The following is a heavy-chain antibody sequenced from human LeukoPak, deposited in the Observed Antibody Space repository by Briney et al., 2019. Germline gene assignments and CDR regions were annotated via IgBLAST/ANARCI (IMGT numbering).Heavy chain of an antibody. CDR3: ARDRGAATWFAP. V-gene: IGHV4-39*07. CDR2: TFSGGNA. D-gene: IGHD1-26*01. CDR1: GGSISSAIFY. Sequence: PSETLSLICSVSGGSISSAIFYWGWIRQPPGMGLEWIGSTFSGGNAYHNPSLKSRVTISVDTSKNQISLNLSSVTAADTAVYYCARDRGAATWFAPWGQGTLVTVSS. J-gene: IGHJ5*02.